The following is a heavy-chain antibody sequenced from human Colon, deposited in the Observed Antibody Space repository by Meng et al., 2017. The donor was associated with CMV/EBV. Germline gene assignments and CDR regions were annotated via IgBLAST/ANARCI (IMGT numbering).Heavy chain of an antibody. J-gene: IGHJ4*02. CDR1: GFSITNNY. CDR3: ARNCGTYHLGPAY. Sequence: GESLKISCAASGFSITNNYMSWVRQAPGKGLEWVSVISPGGTAYYADSVKGRFTISSDISSNTVHLQMDSLTAGDTVMYYCARNCGTYHLGPAYWGQGTLVTVSS. CDR2: ISPGGTA. D-gene: IGHD1-26*01. V-gene: IGHV3-53*01.